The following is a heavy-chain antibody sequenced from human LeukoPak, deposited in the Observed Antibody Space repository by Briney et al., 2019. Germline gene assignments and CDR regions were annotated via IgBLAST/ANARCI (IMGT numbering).Heavy chain of an antibody. D-gene: IGHD6-13*01. CDR1: GFTFDDYA. V-gene: IGHV3-43D*03. CDR2: ISWDGGST. J-gene: IGHJ4*02. CDR3: APIAAAGIDY. Sequence: PGGSLRLSCAASGFTFDDYAMHWVRQAPGKGLEWVSGISWDGGSTYYADSVKGRFTISRDNSKNSLYLQMNSLRAEDTALYYCAPIAAAGIDYWGQGTLVTVSS.